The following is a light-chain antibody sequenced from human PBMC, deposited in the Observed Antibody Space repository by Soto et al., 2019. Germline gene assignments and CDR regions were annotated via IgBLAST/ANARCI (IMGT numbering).Light chain of an antibody. J-gene: IGKJ2*03. CDR2: DAS. CDR1: QSISRW. Sequence: DIQMTQSPSTLSASVGDRVTITCRASQSISRWLAWYQQKPGKAPKLLIYDASTLESGVPLRFSRSGSGTEFTRNITSLQPDDLGHYHCHQYENYLMFSCGQGTKVDIK. CDR3: HQYENYLMFS. V-gene: IGKV1-5*01.